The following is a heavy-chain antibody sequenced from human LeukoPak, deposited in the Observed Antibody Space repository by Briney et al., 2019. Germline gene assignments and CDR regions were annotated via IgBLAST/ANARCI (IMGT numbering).Heavy chain of an antibody. CDR2: IYPGDSDT. Sequence: GESLKISCQGSGYRFTSYWIGWVRQLPGKGLEWMGIIYPGDSDTRYSPSFQGQVTISADKSISTAYLQWSSLKASDTAMYYCARARGRYYYYYGMDVWGQGTTVTVSS. J-gene: IGHJ6*02. V-gene: IGHV5-51*01. CDR3: ARARGRYYYYYGMDV. CDR1: GYRFTSYW.